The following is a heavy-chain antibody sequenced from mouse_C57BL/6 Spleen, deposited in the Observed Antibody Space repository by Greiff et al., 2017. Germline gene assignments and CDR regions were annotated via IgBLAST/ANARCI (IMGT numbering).Heavy chain of an antibody. CDR2: IRSKSSNYAT. Sequence: EVQVVESGGGLVQPKGSLKLSCAASGFTFNTYAMHWVRQAPGKGLEWVARIRSKSSNYATYYADSVKDRFTISRDDSQSMLYLQMNNLKTEDTAMYYCVRESNYWTWFAYWGQGTLVTVSA. CDR1: GFTFNTYA. V-gene: IGHV10-3*01. D-gene: IGHD2-5*01. J-gene: IGHJ3*01. CDR3: VRESNYWTWFAY.